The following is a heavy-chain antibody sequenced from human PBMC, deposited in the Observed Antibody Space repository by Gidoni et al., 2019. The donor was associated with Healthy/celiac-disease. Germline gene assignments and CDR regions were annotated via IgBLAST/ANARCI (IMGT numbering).Heavy chain of an antibody. CDR2: ISGTGRGK. D-gene: IGHD3-22*01. V-gene: IGHV3-23*01. CDR3: AKDKGHHYDSSAYVPGYGMDV. Sequence: EVQLLESGGGLVQPGGSLRLSCAASGFTFNNYAISWVRQAPGKGLEWVSGISGTGRGKYYADAVKGRFTISRDNSKNTLFLQLNSLRAEDTAVYYCAKDKGHHYDSSAYVPGYGMDVWGRGTTVTVSS. CDR1: GFTFNNYA. J-gene: IGHJ6*02.